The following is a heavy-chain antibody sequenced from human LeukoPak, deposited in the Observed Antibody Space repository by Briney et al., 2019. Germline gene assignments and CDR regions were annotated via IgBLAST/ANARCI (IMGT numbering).Heavy chain of an antibody. CDR1: GGSISSSSYY. V-gene: IGHV4-39*07. CDR3: ARVEGVMKYYYDSSGSDKPPPPYYYYYYGMDV. D-gene: IGHD3-22*01. J-gene: IGHJ6*02. CDR2: IYYSGST. Sequence: SETLSLTCTVSGGSISSSSYYWGWIRQPPGKGLEWIGSIYYSGSTYYNPSLKSRVTISVDTSKNQFSLKLSSVTAADTAVYYCARVEGVMKYYYDSSGSDKPPPPYYYYYYGMDVWGQGTTVTVSS.